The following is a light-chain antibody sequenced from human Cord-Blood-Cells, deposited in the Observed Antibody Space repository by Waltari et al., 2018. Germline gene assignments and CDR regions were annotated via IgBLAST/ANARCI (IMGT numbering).Light chain of an antibody. J-gene: IGKJ5*01. CDR3: QQYYSTPIT. CDR1: QSVLYSSNNKNY. V-gene: IGKV4-1*01. Sequence: DMVMTQSPDSLAVSLGARATINCESSQSVLYSSNNKNYLAWYQQKPGQPPKLLIYWASTRESGVPDRFSGSGSGTDFTLTISSLQAEDVAVYYCQQYYSTPITFGQGTRLEIK. CDR2: WAS.